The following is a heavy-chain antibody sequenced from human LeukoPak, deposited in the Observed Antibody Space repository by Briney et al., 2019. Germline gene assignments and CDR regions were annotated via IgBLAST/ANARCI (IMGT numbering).Heavy chain of an antibody. J-gene: IGHJ4*02. CDR2: IIPIFGTA. Sequence: GASVKVSCKASGGTFSSYAINWVRQAPGQGLEWMGGIIPIFGTANYAQKFQGRVTITTDEFTSTAYMEMSSLRPEDTAVYYCASGYGDYVELSSYFDYWGQGTLVTVSS. CDR1: GGTFSSYA. CDR3: ASGYGDYVELSSYFDY. V-gene: IGHV1-69*05. D-gene: IGHD4-17*01.